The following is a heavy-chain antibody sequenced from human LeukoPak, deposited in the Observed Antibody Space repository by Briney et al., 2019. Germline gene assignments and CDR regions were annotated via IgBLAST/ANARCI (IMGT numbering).Heavy chain of an antibody. CDR3: ATQFIPDYGSANSFEY. J-gene: IGHJ4*02. Sequence: SETLFLTCTVSGGSFSSSDFYWGWIRQPPGKGLEWVGSIYYSGSTYYNPSLKGRVTISVDTSKIQFFLKLSSVTTADTSVYFCATQFIPDYGSANSFEYWGQGTLVTVSS. D-gene: IGHD3-10*01. CDR2: IYYSGST. CDR1: GGSFSSSDFY. V-gene: IGHV4-39*01.